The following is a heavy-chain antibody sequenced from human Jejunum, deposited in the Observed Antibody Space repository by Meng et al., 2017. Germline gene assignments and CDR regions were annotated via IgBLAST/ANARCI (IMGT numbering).Heavy chain of an antibody. CDR1: GDSSSGPY. CDR2: VYDNGNT. V-gene: IGHV4-59*11. CDR3: ARRAVGARGWIDP. J-gene: IGHJ5*02. Sequence: QVQLQEAAPGLGKPSGTLSLTCTVSGDSSSGPYWNWIRQPPGKGLEWIGCVYDNGNTNYNPSLKSRATMSLDTSKNQFSLRLSSVTAEDTAVYYCARRAVGARGWIDPWGQGTLVTVSS. D-gene: IGHD4/OR15-4a*01.